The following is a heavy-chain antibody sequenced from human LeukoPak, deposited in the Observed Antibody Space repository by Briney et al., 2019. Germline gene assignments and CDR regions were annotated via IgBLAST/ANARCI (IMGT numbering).Heavy chain of an antibody. CDR3: ARGSDLASYNELEY. J-gene: IGHJ4*02. CDR2: NTGSVE. V-gene: IGHV3-23*01. Sequence: RTGGSLRLSCTASGFTLSNFAMSWVRRAPGKGLEGVSGNTGSVEYYANSVKGRCTIPRDNSKNTLYLQMNSLVAEDTATYYCARGSDLASYNELEYWGQGTLVTVSS. D-gene: IGHD2-21*01. CDR1: GFTLSNFA.